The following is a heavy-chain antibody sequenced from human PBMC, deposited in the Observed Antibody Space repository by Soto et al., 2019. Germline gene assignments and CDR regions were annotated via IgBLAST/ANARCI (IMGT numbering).Heavy chain of an antibody. J-gene: IGHJ1*01. Sequence: QVQLVESGGGVVQSGTSLRLSCAASGFTFSRYGMHWVRQAPGKGLEWVAVIWYDGSTEYYADSVKGRFTISRDNSKNTLFLQMDSLRADDTALYFCARAGVEEAIQVGYLQYWGQGTLVTVSS. V-gene: IGHV3-33*01. CDR2: IWYDGSTE. D-gene: IGHD2-8*01. CDR3: ARAGVEEAIQVGYLQY. CDR1: GFTFSRYG.